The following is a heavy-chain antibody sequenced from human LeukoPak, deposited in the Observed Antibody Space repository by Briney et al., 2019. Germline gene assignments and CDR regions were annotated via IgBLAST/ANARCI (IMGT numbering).Heavy chain of an antibody. CDR2: IYYSGST. CDR3: ARLKGSSSWYGYWYFDL. V-gene: IGHV4-39*01. CDR1: GGSISSSSYY. Sequence: PSETLSLTCTVSGGSISSSSYYWGWTRQPPGKGLEWIGSIYYSGSTYYNPSLKSRVTISVDTSKNQFSLKLSSVTAADTAVYYCARLKGSSSWYGYWYFDLWGRGTLVTVSS. D-gene: IGHD6-13*01. J-gene: IGHJ2*01.